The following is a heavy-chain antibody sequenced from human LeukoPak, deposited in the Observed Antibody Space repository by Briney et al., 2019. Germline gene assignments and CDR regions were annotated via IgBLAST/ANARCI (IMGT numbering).Heavy chain of an antibody. CDR3: AKDPRVGSRVATPCH. CDR1: GFTFTSYA. J-gene: IGHJ4*02. CDR2: ISGSGGST. Sequence: GGSLRLSCAASGFTFTSYAMSWVRQAPGKGLEWVSAISGSGGSTYYADSVKGRFTISRDNFKSTLFLQMNSLRAEDTAVYYCAKDPRVGSRVATPCHWGQGTLVTVSS. D-gene: IGHD5-24*01. V-gene: IGHV3-23*01.